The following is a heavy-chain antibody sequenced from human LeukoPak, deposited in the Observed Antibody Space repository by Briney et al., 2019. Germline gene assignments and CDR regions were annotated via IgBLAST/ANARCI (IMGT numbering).Heavy chain of an antibody. D-gene: IGHD3-3*01. CDR2: INPNSGGT. J-gene: IGHJ4*02. CDR1: GYTFTGYY. V-gene: IGHV1-2*02. CDR3: ARDEDDFWSGYYLDY. Sequence: ASVKVSCKASGYTFTGYYMHWVRQAPGQGLEWMGWINPNSGGTNYAQKFQGRVTMTRDTSISTAYMELSRLRSDHTAVYYCARDEDDFWSGYYLDYWGQGTLVTVSS.